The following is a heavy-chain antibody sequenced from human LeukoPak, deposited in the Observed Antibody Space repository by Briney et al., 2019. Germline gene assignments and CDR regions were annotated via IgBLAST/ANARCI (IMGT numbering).Heavy chain of an antibody. CDR1: GFTFSSYA. CDR3: AKDHEVVGAAFLFDY. D-gene: IGHD1-26*01. Sequence: GGSLRLSCAASGFTFSSYAMSWVRQAPGKGLEWVSAISGSGGSTYYADSVKGRFTISRDNSKNTLYLQMNSLRAEDTAVYYCAKDHEVVGAAFLFDYWGQGTLVTVSS. CDR2: ISGSGGST. J-gene: IGHJ4*02. V-gene: IGHV3-23*01.